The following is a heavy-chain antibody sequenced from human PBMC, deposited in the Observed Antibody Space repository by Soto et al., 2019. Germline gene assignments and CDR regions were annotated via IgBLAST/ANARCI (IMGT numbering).Heavy chain of an antibody. D-gene: IGHD2-2*01. Sequence: KPGGSLRLSCAASGFTFSSYSMNWVRQAPGKGLEWVSSISSSSSYIYYADSVKGRFTISRDNAKNSLYLQMNSLRAEDTAVYYCXRDYIVVVPAARPWFDPWGQGTLVTVSS. V-gene: IGHV3-21*01. CDR3: XRDYIVVVPAARPWFDP. J-gene: IGHJ5*02. CDR2: ISSSSSYI. CDR1: GFTFSSYS.